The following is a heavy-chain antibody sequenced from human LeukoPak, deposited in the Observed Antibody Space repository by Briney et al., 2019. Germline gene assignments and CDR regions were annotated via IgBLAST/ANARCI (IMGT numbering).Heavy chain of an antibody. CDR3: ASECGRSGESSQSVY. Sequence: ASVKVSGKASGYTFTSYGISGVRQAPGHGLEWVGWISAYNGKTYYEQRIQGRVTMTTDTSTSTAYMELRSLRSDDTAVYYCASECGRSGESSQSVYWGQGTLVTVSS. D-gene: IGHD3-10*01. CDR2: ISAYNGKT. J-gene: IGHJ4*02. CDR1: GYTFTSYG. V-gene: IGHV1-18*01.